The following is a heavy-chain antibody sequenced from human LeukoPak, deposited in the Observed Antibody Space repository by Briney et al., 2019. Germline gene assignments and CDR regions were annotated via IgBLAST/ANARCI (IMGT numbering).Heavy chain of an antibody. D-gene: IGHD3-22*01. Sequence: PGGSLRLSCVVSGFSFNNFGMSWVRKVPGKGLEWVSAISGTGGSTHYADSVKGRFTISRDNSKNTLYLQMNSLRAGDTAVYYCAKSSYYDSSGFYREYYFDYWGQGTLVTVSS. CDR2: ISGTGGST. J-gene: IGHJ4*02. CDR3: AKSSYYDSSGFYREYYFDY. V-gene: IGHV3-23*01. CDR1: GFSFNNFG.